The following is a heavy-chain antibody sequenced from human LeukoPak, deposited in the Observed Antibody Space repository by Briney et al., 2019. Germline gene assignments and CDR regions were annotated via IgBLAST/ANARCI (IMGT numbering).Heavy chain of an antibody. D-gene: IGHD3-16*01. CDR3: ATEGGLL. CDR2: IKTKTDGGTT. V-gene: IGHV3-15*01. J-gene: IGHJ4*02. CDR1: GFTFSNAW. Sequence: GGSLRLSCAASGFTFSNAWMSWVRQAPGKGLEWVGLIKTKTDGGTTDYGAPVKGRFTISRDNAKNSLYLQMNSLRDEDTAVYYCATEGGLLWGQGTLVTVSS.